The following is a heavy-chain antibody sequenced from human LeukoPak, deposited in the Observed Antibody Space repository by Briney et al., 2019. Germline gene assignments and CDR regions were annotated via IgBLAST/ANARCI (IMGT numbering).Heavy chain of an antibody. Sequence: ASVKVSCKASGYTFTSYYMHWVRQAPGQGLEWMGIINPSGGSTSYAQKFQGRVTMTRDTSTSTVYMELSSLRSEDTAVYSCARDRGIPAAILRFYYYYYGMDVWGKGTTVTVSS. V-gene: IGHV1-46*01. CDR3: ARDRGIPAAILRFYYYYYGMDV. D-gene: IGHD2-2*01. J-gene: IGHJ6*04. CDR1: GYTFTSYY. CDR2: INPSGGST.